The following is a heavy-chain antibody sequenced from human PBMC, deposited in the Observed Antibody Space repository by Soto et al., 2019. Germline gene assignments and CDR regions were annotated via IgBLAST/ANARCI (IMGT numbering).Heavy chain of an antibody. CDR3: AHRLSGFNWNGGYFDY. Sequence: QITLKESGPTRVKPTQTLTLTCTFSGFSLTSRPMGVGWIRQPPGKALEWLVFIYWDDDKRYSPSLKNRLTITKDTSGHQLVLTMTNMDPLDTATYYCAHRLSGFNWNGGYFDYWGQGALVTVSS. J-gene: IGHJ4*02. CDR1: GFSLTSRPMG. V-gene: IGHV2-5*02. CDR2: IYWDDDK. D-gene: IGHD1-1*01.